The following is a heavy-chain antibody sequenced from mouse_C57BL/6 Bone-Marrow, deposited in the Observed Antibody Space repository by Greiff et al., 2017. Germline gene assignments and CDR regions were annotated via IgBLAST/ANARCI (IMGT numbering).Heavy chain of an antibody. D-gene: IGHD2-3*01. CDR2: ISDGGSYT. CDR3: ARESRWLLLKDY. CDR1: GFTFSGYA. V-gene: IGHV5-4*01. J-gene: IGHJ3*01. Sequence: EVKLVESGGGLVKPGGSLKLSCAASGFTFSGYAMSWVHQTPEKRLEWVATISDGGSYTYYPENVKGRFTISRDNAKNNLYLQMSHLTSEDTAMYYCARESRWLLLKDYWGQGTLVTVAA.